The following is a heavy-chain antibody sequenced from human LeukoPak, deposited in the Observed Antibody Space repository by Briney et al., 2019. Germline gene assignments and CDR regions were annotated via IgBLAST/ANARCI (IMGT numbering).Heavy chain of an antibody. Sequence: ASVKVSCKVSGYTLTELSMHWVRQAPGKGLEWMGGFDPEDGETIYAQKFQGRVTMTEDTSTDTAYMELSSLRAEDTAVYYCARGRVPAAQEANWFDPWGQGTLVTVSS. D-gene: IGHD2-2*01. CDR1: GYTLTELS. CDR3: ARGRVPAAQEANWFDP. V-gene: IGHV1-24*01. J-gene: IGHJ5*02. CDR2: FDPEDGET.